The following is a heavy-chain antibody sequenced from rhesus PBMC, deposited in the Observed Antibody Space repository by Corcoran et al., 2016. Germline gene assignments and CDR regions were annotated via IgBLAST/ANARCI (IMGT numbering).Heavy chain of an antibody. CDR3: ARRYYNIWTGYVFDY. CDR2: ISYSGSS. CDR1: GYSISSGYG. Sequence: QVQLQESGPGLVKPSETLSLTCAVSGYSISSGYGWSWIRQPPGKGLEWIGYISYSGSSDYTPSFKSRVTIAIETSKNQVSLKLSSVTAADTAVYYCARRYYNIWTGYVFDYWGQGVLVTVSS. D-gene: IGHD3-3*01. V-gene: IGHV4-127*01. J-gene: IGHJ4*01.